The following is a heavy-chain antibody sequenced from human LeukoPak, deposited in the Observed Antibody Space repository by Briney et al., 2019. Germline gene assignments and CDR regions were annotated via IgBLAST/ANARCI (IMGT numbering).Heavy chain of an antibody. V-gene: IGHV4-61*02. J-gene: IGHJ6*02. Sequence: SQTLSLTCTVSGGSMSSGSYYWSWIRQPAGKGLEWIGRIYTSGSTNYNPSLKSRVTISVDTSKNQFSLKLSSVTAADTAVYYCARGRYYYYGMDVWGQGPTVTVSS. CDR2: IYTSGST. CDR3: ARGRYYYYGMDV. CDR1: GGSMSSGSYY.